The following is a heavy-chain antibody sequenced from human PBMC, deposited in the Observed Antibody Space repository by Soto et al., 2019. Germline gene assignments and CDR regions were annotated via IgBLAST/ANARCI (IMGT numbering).Heavy chain of an antibody. Sequence: PSETLSLTCTVSVGSISSGDYYWSWIRQPPGKGLEWIGYIYYSGSTYYNPSLKSRVTISVDTSKNQFSLKLSSVTAADTAVYYCARDRSGSYYYYYGMDVWGQGTTVTVSS. CDR3: ARDRSGSYYYYYGMDV. J-gene: IGHJ6*02. CDR1: VGSISSGDYY. V-gene: IGHV4-30-4*01. D-gene: IGHD1-26*01. CDR2: IYYSGST.